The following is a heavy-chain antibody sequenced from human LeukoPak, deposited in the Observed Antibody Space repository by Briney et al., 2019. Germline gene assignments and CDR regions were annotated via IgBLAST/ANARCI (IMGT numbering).Heavy chain of an antibody. D-gene: IGHD2/OR15-2a*01. CDR3: AKIGPDGAFDI. Sequence: GGSLRLSCAAPGFTFINYNMNWVRQAPGKGLEWVSYISSSSYTIYYADSVKGRFTISRDNAKNSLFLQMNRLRDEDTAVYYCAKIGPDGAFDIWGQGTMVTVSS. J-gene: IGHJ3*02. V-gene: IGHV3-48*02. CDR1: GFTFINYN. CDR2: ISSSSYTI.